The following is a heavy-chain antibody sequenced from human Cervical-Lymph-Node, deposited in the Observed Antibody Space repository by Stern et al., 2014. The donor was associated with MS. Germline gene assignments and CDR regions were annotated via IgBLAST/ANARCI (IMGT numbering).Heavy chain of an antibody. Sequence: VQLVQSGAEVKKPGSSVKVSCQTSGGTFSTFAIGWVRQAPGQGLEWMGGIPPLFDATNYAQKFQGRLTITADESTRTAYMELSSLRPDDTAMYYCARGDSEAPIYYFDYWGQGTLVTVSS. CDR1: GGTFSTFA. CDR2: IPPLFDAT. D-gene: IGHD2-21*01. V-gene: IGHV1-69*01. J-gene: IGHJ4*02. CDR3: ARGDSEAPIYYFDY.